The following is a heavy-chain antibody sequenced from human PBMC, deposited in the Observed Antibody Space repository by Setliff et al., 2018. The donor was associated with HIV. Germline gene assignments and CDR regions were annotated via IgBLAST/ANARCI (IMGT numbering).Heavy chain of an antibody. CDR2: IYYSGTT. V-gene: IGHV4-61*01. D-gene: IGHD3-22*01. Sequence: PSETLSLTCTVSGDSVSSASYYWSWIRQPPGKGLEWIGYIYYSGTTKYNPSLKSRVTISVDTSKNQFSLKLSPVTAADTAVYYCARGVKPSYYYDSSGYPSFDYWGQGTLVTVSS. CDR3: ARGVKPSYYYDSSGYPSFDY. CDR1: GDSVSSASYY. J-gene: IGHJ4*02.